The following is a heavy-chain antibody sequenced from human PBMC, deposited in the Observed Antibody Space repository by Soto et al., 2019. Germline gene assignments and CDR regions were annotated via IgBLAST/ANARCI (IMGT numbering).Heavy chain of an antibody. D-gene: IGHD3-9*01. J-gene: IGHJ4*02. CDR2: INHSGST. CDR3: ARATRYFDWLLPLDY. Sequence: TSETLSLTCAVYGGSFSGYYWSWIRQPPGKGLKWIGEINHSGSTNYNPSLKSRVTISVDTSKNQFSLKLSSVTAADTAVYYCARATRYFDWLLPLDYWGQGTLVTVSS. CDR1: GGSFSGYY. V-gene: IGHV4-34*01.